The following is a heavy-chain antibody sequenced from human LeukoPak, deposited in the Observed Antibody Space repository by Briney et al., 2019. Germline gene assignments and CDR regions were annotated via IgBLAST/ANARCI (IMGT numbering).Heavy chain of an antibody. J-gene: IGHJ4*02. Sequence: GGSLRLSCAASGFTFSSYGMHWVRQAPGKGLEWVAVISYDGSNKYYADSVKSRFTISRDNSKNTLYLQMNSLRAEDTAVYYCAKSGGYYSYYFDYWGQGTLVTVSP. CDR2: ISYDGSNK. D-gene: IGHD3-22*01. CDR3: AKSGGYYSYYFDY. CDR1: GFTFSSYG. V-gene: IGHV3-30*18.